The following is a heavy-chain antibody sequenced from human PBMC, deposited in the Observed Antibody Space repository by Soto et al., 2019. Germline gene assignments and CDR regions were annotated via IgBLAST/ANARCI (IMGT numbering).Heavy chain of an antibody. CDR3: ARTRRAYHSRTYSYSYSGMDV. D-gene: IGHD3-22*01. Sequence: SETLSLTXVVYGGTFSGYYWSWIRKPPGKGLEWIGEINQSGSSNYYPSLQSRVTLSLDTSKNQLSLKLSSVTAADTAVYYCARTRRAYHSRTYSYSYSGMDVWGQGTTVTVSS. J-gene: IGHJ6*02. V-gene: IGHV4-34*01. CDR2: INQSGSS. CDR1: GGTFSGYY.